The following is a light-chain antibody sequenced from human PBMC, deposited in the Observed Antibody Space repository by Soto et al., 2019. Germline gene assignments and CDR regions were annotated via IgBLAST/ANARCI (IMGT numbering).Light chain of an antibody. J-gene: IGKJ1*01. CDR3: QQYNNWPRT. CDR1: QSLRSS. V-gene: IGKV3-15*01. Sequence: VMTQSPATLSVSPGERATLSCRASQSLRSSLAWYQQKPGQSPRLLIYGASTRATGIPARFSGSGSGTEFTLTISSLQSEDFAVYYCQQYNNWPRTFGQGTKVDI. CDR2: GAS.